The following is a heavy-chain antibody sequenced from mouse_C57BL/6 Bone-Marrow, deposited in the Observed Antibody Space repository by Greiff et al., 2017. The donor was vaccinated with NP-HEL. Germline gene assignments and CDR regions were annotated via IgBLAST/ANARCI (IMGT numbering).Heavy chain of an antibody. CDR3: ARDPFNYYGSSYWYFDV. CDR2: ISDGGSYT. Sequence: EVKLVESGGGLVKPGGSLKLSCAASGFTFSSYAMSWVRQTPEKRLEWVATISDGGSYTYYPDNVKGRFTISRDNAKNNLYLQMSHLKSEDTAMYYCARDPFNYYGSSYWYFDVWGTGTTVTVSS. V-gene: IGHV5-4*01. CDR1: GFTFSSYA. D-gene: IGHD1-1*01. J-gene: IGHJ1*03.